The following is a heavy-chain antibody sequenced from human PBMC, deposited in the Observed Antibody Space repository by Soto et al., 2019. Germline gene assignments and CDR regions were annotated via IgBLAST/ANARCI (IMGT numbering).Heavy chain of an antibody. CDR3: ARGREDNYDFWSAHTVPWFDP. Sequence: QVQLVQSGAEVKKPGASVKVSCKASGHTFTSYDINWVRHATGQGLEWMGWMNPNSGNTGYAQKFQGRVTMTRNTSISTAYMELSSLRSEDTAVYYCARGREDNYDFWSAHTVPWFDPWGQGTLVTVSS. J-gene: IGHJ5*02. V-gene: IGHV1-8*01. CDR1: GHTFTSYD. D-gene: IGHD3-3*01. CDR2: MNPNSGNT.